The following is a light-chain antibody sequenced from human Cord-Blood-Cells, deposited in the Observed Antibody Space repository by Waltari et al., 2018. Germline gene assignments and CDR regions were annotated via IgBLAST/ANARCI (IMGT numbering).Light chain of an antibody. CDR2: DAS. J-gene: IGKJ5*01. Sequence: EIVLTQSPDTLSLSPGERATLSCRASQSVSSYLAWYQQKPGQAPRLLIYDASNRATGIQARFSGSGSGTDFTLTISSLGPEDFAVYYCQQRSNWPTFGQGTRLEIK. CDR1: QSVSSY. CDR3: QQRSNWPT. V-gene: IGKV3-11*01.